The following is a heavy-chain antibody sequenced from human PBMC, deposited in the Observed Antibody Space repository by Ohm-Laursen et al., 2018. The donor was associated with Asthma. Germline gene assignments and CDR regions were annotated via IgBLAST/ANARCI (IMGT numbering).Heavy chain of an antibody. Sequence: SLRLSCAASGFTFSSYGMHWVRQAPGKGLEWVAVISYDGSNKYYADSVKGRFTISRDNSKNTLYLQMNSLRAEDMAVYYCVKGNLYDFWSGSYFDYWGQGTLVTVSS. CDR3: VKGNLYDFWSGSYFDY. D-gene: IGHD3-3*01. CDR2: ISYDGSNK. J-gene: IGHJ4*02. V-gene: IGHV3-30*18. CDR1: GFTFSSYG.